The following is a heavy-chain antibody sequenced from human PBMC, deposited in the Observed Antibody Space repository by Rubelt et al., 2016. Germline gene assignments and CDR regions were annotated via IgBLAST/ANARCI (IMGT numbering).Heavy chain of an antibody. J-gene: IGHJ6*02. D-gene: IGHD1-1*01. CDR1: GGSFSGYY. V-gene: IGHV4-34*01. CDR2: INHSGST. Sequence: QVQLQQWGAGLLKPSETLSLTCAVYGGSFSGYYWSWIRQPPGKGLEWIGEINHSGSTNYNPSLKSRVTLPVDTAKNQFSLKLSSVTAADTAVYYCARRTIYYYYYGMDVWGQGTTVTVSS. CDR3: ARRTIYYYYYGMDV.